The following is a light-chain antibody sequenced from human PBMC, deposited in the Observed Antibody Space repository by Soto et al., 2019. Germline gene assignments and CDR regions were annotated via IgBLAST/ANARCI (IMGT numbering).Light chain of an antibody. CDR2: AAS. CDR1: QSISSY. V-gene: IGKV1-39*01. J-gene: IGKJ3*01. CDR3: QHSYITPFT. Sequence: DIQMTQSPSSLSASVGDRVTITCRASQSISSYLNWYQQKPGKAPKLLIYAASSLQSGVPSRFSGSGSGTDFTLTISSLQPEDFATYYSQHSYITPFTFGPGTKVDIK.